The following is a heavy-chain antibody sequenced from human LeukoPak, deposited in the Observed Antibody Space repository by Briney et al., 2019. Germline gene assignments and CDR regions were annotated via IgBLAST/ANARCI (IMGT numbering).Heavy chain of an antibody. V-gene: IGHV4-34*01. CDR2: INHSGST. CDR1: GGSFSGYY. J-gene: IGHJ4*02. CDR3: ARDGGYYFDY. D-gene: IGHD3-16*01. Sequence: PSETLSLTCAVYGGSFSGYYWSWIRQPPGKGLEWIGEINHSGSTNYNPSLKSRVTISVDTSKNQFSLNLSSVTAADTAVYYCARDGGYYFDYWGQGTLVTVSS.